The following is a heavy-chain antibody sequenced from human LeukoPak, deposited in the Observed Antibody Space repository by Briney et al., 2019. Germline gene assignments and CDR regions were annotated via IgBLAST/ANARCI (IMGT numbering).Heavy chain of an antibody. D-gene: IGHD2/OR15-2a*01. CDR1: GGSISGYY. Sequence: SETLSLTCTVSGGSISGYYWSCMRLPPGQGLEWIGYIHSSGTTLYNPSLKSRVTMSVDTSRNQFSLKLTSVTAADTAVYYCARHDPVPLYQRGTDVWGQGTTVTVSS. J-gene: IGHJ6*02. CDR2: IHSSGTT. CDR3: ARHDPVPLYQRGTDV. V-gene: IGHV4-59*08.